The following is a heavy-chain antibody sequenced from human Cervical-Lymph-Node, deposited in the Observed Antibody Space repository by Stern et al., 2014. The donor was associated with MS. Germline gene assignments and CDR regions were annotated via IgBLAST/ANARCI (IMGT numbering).Heavy chain of an antibody. J-gene: IGHJ4*02. V-gene: IGHV4-4*02. Sequence: QLQLQESGPGLVRPSGTLSLTCAVSGDSFSNGNWWSWVRQPPGKGLEWIGEVYHTGSANCDPSLKSRVTISVDKSKNQFSLRLTSMTAADTAVYYCARDQGFQLMNSWGQGTLVIVSS. CDR2: VYHTGSA. CDR3: ARDQGFQLMNS. D-gene: IGHD2-2*01. CDR1: GDSFSNGNW.